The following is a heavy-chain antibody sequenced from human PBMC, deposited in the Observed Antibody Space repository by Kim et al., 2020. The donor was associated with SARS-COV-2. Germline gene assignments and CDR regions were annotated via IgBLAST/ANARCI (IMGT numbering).Heavy chain of an antibody. CDR3: ARGPTTVKYFDS. J-gene: IGHJ4*02. CDR2: ISGTSHT. Sequence: GGSLRLSCAASGFTVNSYVMRWVRQAPGKGLEWVATISGTSHTYYTDSVQGRFTISRDNSKNTVYLQMNSLRVEDTAVYYCARGPTTVKYFDSWGQGALVTVSS. D-gene: IGHD4-17*01. V-gene: IGHV3-23*01. CDR1: GFTVNSYV.